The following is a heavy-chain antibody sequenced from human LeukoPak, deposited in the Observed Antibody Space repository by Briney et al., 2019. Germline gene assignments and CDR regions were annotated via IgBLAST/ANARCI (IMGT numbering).Heavy chain of an antibody. J-gene: IGHJ4*02. CDR3: ARAGYSSSD. CDR1: GFTFSSYE. D-gene: IGHD6-6*01. Sequence: GGSLRLSCAASGFTFSSYEMNWVRQAPGRGLEWVSYISSSGSTIYYADSVKGRFTISRDNAKNSLYLQMNSLRAEDTAVYYCARAGYSSSDWGQGTLVTVSS. V-gene: IGHV3-48*03. CDR2: ISSSGSTI.